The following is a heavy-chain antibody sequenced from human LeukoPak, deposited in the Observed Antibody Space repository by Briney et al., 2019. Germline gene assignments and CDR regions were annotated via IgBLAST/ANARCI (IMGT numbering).Heavy chain of an antibody. D-gene: IGHD6-13*01. CDR3: ARWRAGSSWYLFDY. Sequence: SETLSLTCTVSGGSISSYYWSWIRQPPERGLEWIGYIYYSGSTNYNPSLKSRVTISVDTSKNQFSLKLSSVTAADTAVYYCARWRAGSSWYLFDYRGQGTLVTVSS. J-gene: IGHJ4*02. CDR2: IYYSGST. V-gene: IGHV4-59*01. CDR1: GGSISSYY.